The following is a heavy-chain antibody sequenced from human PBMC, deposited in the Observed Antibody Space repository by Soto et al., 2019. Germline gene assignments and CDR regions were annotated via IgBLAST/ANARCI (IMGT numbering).Heavy chain of an antibody. CDR3: ARAAHYDFWSGYYYMDV. V-gene: IGHV3-23*01. D-gene: IGHD3-3*01. J-gene: IGHJ6*03. Sequence: EVQLLESGGRLVQPGGSLRLSCAASDFTFSNYAMAWVRQAPGKGLEWVSAISGSGGITYHAASVKGRFSISRDNSRNTLYLQMNSLGAEDTAVYYCARAAHYDFWSGYYYMDVWGIGTTVTVSS. CDR1: DFTFSNYA. CDR2: ISGSGGIT.